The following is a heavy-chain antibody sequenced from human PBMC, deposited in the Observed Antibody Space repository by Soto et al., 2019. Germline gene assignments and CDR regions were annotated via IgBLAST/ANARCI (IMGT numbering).Heavy chain of an antibody. J-gene: IGHJ6*02. V-gene: IGHV1-24*01. CDR2: FDPEDGET. CDR1: GYTFTSYG. D-gene: IGHD1-26*01. Sequence: ASVKVSCKASGYTFTSYGISWVRQAPGKGLEWMGGFDPEDGETIYAQKFQGRVTMTEDTSTDTAYMELSSLRSEDTAVYYCATDRVGAAGYYYYGMDVWGQGTTVTVSS. CDR3: ATDRVGAAGYYYYGMDV.